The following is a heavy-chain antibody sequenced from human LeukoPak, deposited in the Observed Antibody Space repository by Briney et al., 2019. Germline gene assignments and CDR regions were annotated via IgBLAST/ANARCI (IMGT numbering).Heavy chain of an antibody. CDR1: GFTFSSYW. CDR3: ARSSPGIAVAGSGY. Sequence: QPGGSLRLSCAASGFTFSSYWMHWIRHAPGKGLVWVSRINSDGSSTTYADSVKGRFTISRDNAKNTLYLQMNSLRAEDTAVYYCARSSPGIAVAGSGYWGQGTLVTVSS. D-gene: IGHD6-19*01. V-gene: IGHV3-74*01. CDR2: INSDGSST. J-gene: IGHJ4*02.